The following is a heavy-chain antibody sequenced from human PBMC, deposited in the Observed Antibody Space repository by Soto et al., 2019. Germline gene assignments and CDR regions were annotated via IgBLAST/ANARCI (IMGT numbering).Heavy chain of an antibody. CDR3: ARTTRAGDFWSGYYYYYYYMDV. V-gene: IGHV3-11*01. J-gene: IGHJ6*03. CDR1: GFTFSDYY. D-gene: IGHD3-3*01. CDR2: ISSSGSTI. Sequence: QVQLVESGGGLVKPGGSLRLSCAASGFTFSDYYMSWIRQAPGKGLEWVSYISSSGSTIYYADSVKGRFTISRDNAKNSLYLQMNSLRAEDTAVYYCARTTRAGDFWSGYYYYYYYMDVWGKGTTVTVSS.